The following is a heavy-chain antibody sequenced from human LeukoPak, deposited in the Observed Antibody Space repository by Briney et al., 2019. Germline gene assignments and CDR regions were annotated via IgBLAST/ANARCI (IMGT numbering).Heavy chain of an antibody. CDR2: ISSSGSTI. Sequence: PGGSLRLSCSASGFTVNINYMSWVRQAPGKGLEWVSYISSSGSTIYYADSVKGRFTISRDNAKNSLYLQMNSLRAEDTAVYYCAELGITMIGGVWGKGTTVTISS. D-gene: IGHD3-10*02. J-gene: IGHJ6*04. CDR1: GFTVNINY. V-gene: IGHV3-11*04. CDR3: AELGITMIGGV.